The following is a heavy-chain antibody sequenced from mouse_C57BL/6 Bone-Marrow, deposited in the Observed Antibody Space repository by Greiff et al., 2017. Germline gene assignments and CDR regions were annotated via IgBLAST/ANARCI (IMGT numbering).Heavy chain of an antibody. CDR3: AREEPYCGSGMDY. CDR2: IYPGSGST. V-gene: IGHV1-55*01. J-gene: IGHJ4*01. CDR1: GYTFTSYW. D-gene: IGHD1-1*01. Sequence: QVQLQQPGAELVKPGASVKMSCKASGYTFTSYWITWVKQRPGQGLEWIGDIYPGSGSTNYNEKFKSKATLTVDTSSSTAYMQLSSLTSEDSAVYYGAREEPYCGSGMDYWGQGTSVTVSS.